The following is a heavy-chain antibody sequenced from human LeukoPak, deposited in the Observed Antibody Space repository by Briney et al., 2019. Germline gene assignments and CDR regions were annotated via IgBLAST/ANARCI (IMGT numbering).Heavy chain of an antibody. Sequence: MTSETLSLTCTVSGYSISSGYYCGWIRQPPGKGLEWIGSIYHSGSTYYNPSLKSRVTISVDTSKNQFSLKLSSVTAADTAVYYCARDLRGSDAFDIWGQGTMVTVSS. J-gene: IGHJ3*02. CDR3: ARDLRGSDAFDI. CDR1: GYSISSGYY. V-gene: IGHV4-38-2*02. CDR2: IYHSGST.